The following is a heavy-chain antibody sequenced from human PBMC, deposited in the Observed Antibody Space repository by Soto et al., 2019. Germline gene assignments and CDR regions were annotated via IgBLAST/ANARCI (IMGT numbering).Heavy chain of an antibody. CDR1: GGTLNSRDYY. CDR2: IYFTGNT. V-gene: IGHV4-31*03. D-gene: IGHD6-13*01. J-gene: IGHJ4*02. Sequence: SETLPLTCTVSGGTLNSRDYYWSWIRQHPGKGLEWIGHIYFTGNTFYIPSVKSRVSISLDTPKNQFSLNLSSVTAADTAIYYCVRVLASGYSSSWYLDYWGQGTLVTVS. CDR3: VRVLASGYSSSWYLDY.